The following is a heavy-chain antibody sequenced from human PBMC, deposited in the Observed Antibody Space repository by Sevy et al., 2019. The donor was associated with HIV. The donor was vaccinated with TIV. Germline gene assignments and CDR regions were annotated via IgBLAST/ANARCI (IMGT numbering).Heavy chain of an antibody. D-gene: IGHD3-22*01. Sequence: GGSLRLSCAASGFTFSSYAMSWVRQAPGKGLEWVSALSGSGGSTYYAASVKGRFTISRDNSKNTLFLQMNSLRADDTAVYYCASAIDYDSSGYYYNFDYWGQGTLVTVSS. CDR2: LSGSGGST. V-gene: IGHV3-23*01. CDR1: GFTFSSYA. CDR3: ASAIDYDSSGYYYNFDY. J-gene: IGHJ4*02.